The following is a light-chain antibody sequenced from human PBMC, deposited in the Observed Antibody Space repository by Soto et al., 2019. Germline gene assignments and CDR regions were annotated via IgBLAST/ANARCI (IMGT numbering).Light chain of an antibody. J-gene: IGKJ1*01. CDR1: QNLGTLY. CDR2: SAS. Sequence: EIVLTQSPGTLSLSPGERGTLSCRASQNLGTLYLAWFQQKSGQAPRLLIYSASRRATGIPDRFTGSGSGTDFTLTINRVEPEDFAVYYCQQYNNWPTWTFGQGTKVDVK. V-gene: IGKV3-20*01. CDR3: QQYNNWPTWT.